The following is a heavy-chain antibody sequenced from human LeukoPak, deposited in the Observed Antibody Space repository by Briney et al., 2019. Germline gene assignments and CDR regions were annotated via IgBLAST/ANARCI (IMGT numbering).Heavy chain of an antibody. J-gene: IGHJ3*02. CDR2: ISPYNGNA. D-gene: IGHD6-19*01. CDR1: GSTFTSFA. Sequence: GASVKVSCKASGSTFTSFAFSWVRQAPGQGLEWMGWISPYNGNAKYAQNLQGRVTMTTDTSTSTAYMELRTLRSDDTAVYYCAREAPVAAGSDAFDIWGQGTMVTVSS. V-gene: IGHV1-18*01. CDR3: AREAPVAAGSDAFDI.